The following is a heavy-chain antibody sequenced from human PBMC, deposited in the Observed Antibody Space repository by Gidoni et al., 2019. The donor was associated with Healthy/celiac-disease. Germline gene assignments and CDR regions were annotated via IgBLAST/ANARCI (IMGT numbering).Heavy chain of an antibody. J-gene: IGHJ4*02. D-gene: IGHD6-13*01. CDR1: GFTFDDYA. CDR3: AKDMSVAAAGVDY. CDR2: ISWNSGSI. V-gene: IGHV3-9*01. Sequence: EVQLVESGGGLVQPGRSLRLSCAASGFTFDDYAMHWVRQAPGKGLEWVSGISWNSGSIGYADSVKGRFTISRDNAKNSLYLQMNSLRAEDTALYYCAKDMSVAAAGVDYWGQGTLVTVSS.